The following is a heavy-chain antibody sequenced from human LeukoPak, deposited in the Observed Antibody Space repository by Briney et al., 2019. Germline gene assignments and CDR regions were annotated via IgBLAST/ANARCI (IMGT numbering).Heavy chain of an antibody. J-gene: IGHJ4*02. CDR3: ARTDDYGDLIDY. D-gene: IGHD4-17*01. CDR2: IFHTGST. CDR1: GDSISSGNY. Sequence: SETLSLTCTVSGDSISSGNYWGWIRQPPGKGLEWIGSIFHTGSTYFNLSLKSRVTISVDTSKNQFSLRLSSVTAADTAVYYCARTDDYGDLIDYWGQGTLVTVSS. V-gene: IGHV4-38-2*02.